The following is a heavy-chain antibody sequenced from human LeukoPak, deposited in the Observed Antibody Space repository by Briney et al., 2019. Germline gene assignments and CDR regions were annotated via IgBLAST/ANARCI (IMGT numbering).Heavy chain of an antibody. CDR2: ISSSSSYI. CDR3: ARDGPSGSCWAYYYYYYYMDV. D-gene: IGHD1-26*01. CDR1: GFTFSSYS. J-gene: IGHJ6*03. V-gene: IGHV3-21*01. Sequence: GGSLRLSCAASGFTFSSYSMNWVRQAPGKGLEWVSSISSSSSYIYYADSVKGRFTISRDNAKNSLYLQMNSLRAEDTAVYYCARDGPSGSCWAYYYYYYYMDVWGKGTTVTVSS.